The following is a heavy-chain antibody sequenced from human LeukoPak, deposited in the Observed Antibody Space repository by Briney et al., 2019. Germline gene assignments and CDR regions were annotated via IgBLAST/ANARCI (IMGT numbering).Heavy chain of an antibody. D-gene: IGHD6-13*01. CDR1: GYTFTGYY. CDR3: ARGGYSSSWGFDY. J-gene: IGHJ4*02. V-gene: IGHV1-8*02. CDR2: MNPNSGNT. Sequence: ASVKVSCKASGYTFTGYYMHWVRQAPGQGLEWMGWMNPNSGNTGYAQKFQGRVTMTRNTSISTAYMELSSLRSEDTAVYYCARGGYSSSWGFDYWGQGTLVTVSS.